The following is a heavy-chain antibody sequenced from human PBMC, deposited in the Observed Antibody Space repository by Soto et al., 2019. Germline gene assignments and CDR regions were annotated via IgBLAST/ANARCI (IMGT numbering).Heavy chain of an antibody. CDR2: IYYSGST. Sequence: PSETLSLTCTVSGGSISSGGYYWSWIRQHPGKGLEWIGYIYYSGSTYYNPSLKSRVTISVDTSKNQFSLKLSSVTAADTAIYYCARSGDNYNLLDYWGQGTPVTVSS. V-gene: IGHV4-31*03. CDR1: GGSISSGGYY. D-gene: IGHD1-1*01. J-gene: IGHJ4*02. CDR3: ARSGDNYNLLDY.